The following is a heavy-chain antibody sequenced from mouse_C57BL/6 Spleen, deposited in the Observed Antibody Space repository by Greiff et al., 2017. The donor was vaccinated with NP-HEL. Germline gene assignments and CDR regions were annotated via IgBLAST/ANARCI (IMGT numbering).Heavy chain of an antibody. J-gene: IGHJ4*01. CDR3: AKNDDGYLYAMDY. CDR1: AFSLTSYG. CDR2: IWRGGST. V-gene: IGHV2-5*01. Sequence: VMLVESGPGLVQPSQSLSITCTVSAFSLTSYGVHWVRPSPGKGLEWLGVIWRGGSTDYNAAFMSRLSITKDNSKSQVFFKMNSLQADDTAIYYCAKNDDGYLYAMDYWGQGTSVTVSS. D-gene: IGHD2-3*01.